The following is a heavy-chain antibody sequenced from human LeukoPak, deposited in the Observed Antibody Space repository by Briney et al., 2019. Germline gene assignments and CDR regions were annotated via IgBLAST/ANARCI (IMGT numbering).Heavy chain of an antibody. CDR1: GFIFSNYA. J-gene: IGHJ6*03. D-gene: IGHD2-2*01. Sequence: GGSLRLSCAASGFIFSNYAMQWVRQAPGMGLEWMAFIRYDGGNTYYADSVKGRFIISRDNSKNTLYLQMNSLNAEDTAVYYCAKDEVVPGYYYTDVWGRGTTVTISS. CDR3: AKDEVVPGYYYTDV. V-gene: IGHV3-30*02. CDR2: IRYDGGNT.